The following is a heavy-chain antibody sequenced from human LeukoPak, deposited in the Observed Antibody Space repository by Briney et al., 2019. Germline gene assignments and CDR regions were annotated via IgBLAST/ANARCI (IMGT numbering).Heavy chain of an antibody. CDR1: GGSISSSSYY. Sequence: SETLSLTCTVSGGSISSSSYYWGWIRQPPGKGLEWIGEINHSGSTSYNPSLKSRVTISVDTSKNQFSLKLSSVTAADTAVYYCASVPEEYYDFWSGPGVVRYWGQGTLVTVSS. CDR2: INHSGST. D-gene: IGHD3-3*01. CDR3: ASVPEEYYDFWSGPGVVRY. V-gene: IGHV4-39*07. J-gene: IGHJ4*02.